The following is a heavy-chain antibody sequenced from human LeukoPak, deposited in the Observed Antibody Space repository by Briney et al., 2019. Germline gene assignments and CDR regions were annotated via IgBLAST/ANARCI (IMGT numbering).Heavy chain of an antibody. J-gene: IGHJ5*02. CDR2: INPNSGGT. CDR1: GYTFSGYY. D-gene: IGHD3-10*01. V-gene: IGHV1-2*02. CDR3: ALIGDHAWFDP. Sequence: GASVKVSCKACGYTFSGYYIFWLRRAPGQGLEWMGWINPNSGGTNYAQEFQGRVTMTRDTSITTAYMELSTLRSDDTAVYYCALIGDHAWFDPWGQGTLVTVSS.